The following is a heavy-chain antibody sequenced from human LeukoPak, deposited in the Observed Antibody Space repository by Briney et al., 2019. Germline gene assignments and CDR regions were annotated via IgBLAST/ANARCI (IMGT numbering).Heavy chain of an antibody. Sequence: GGSLRLSCAASGFTFSSNWMSWVRQAPGKGLEWVASIKKDGSEKYYVDSVKGRFTISRDDAKNSLYLQMNSLRAADTAVYYCAGTRQGWLPQYYFDYWGQGTLVTVSS. J-gene: IGHJ4*02. CDR3: AGTRQGWLPQYYFDY. V-gene: IGHV3-7*04. CDR2: IKKDGSEK. D-gene: IGHD5-12*01. CDR1: GFTFSSNW.